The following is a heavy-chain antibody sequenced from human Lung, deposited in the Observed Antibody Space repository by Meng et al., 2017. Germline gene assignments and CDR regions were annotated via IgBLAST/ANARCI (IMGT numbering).Heavy chain of an antibody. D-gene: IGHD3-22*01. CDR3: ARDDSGYADFDS. Sequence: QVQLQESGPGLVKPSGTLSLTCAVSGGSISSNNWWSWVRQTPGRGLEWIGEVYHSGSTNYNPSLKSRVIISVNNSKNQFSLKLTSVTAADTAVYYCARDDSGYADFDSWGQGTLVTVS. V-gene: IGHV4-4*02. CDR2: VYHSGST. J-gene: IGHJ4*02. CDR1: GGSISSNNW.